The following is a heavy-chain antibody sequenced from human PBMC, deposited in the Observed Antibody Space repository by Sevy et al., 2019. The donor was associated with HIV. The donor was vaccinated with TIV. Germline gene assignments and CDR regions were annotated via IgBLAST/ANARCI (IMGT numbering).Heavy chain of an antibody. D-gene: IGHD2-21*01. CDR2: IRNRPNRYTT. CDR1: GFAFSDHY. V-gene: IGHV3-72*01. J-gene: IGHJ6*03. Sequence: GGSLRLSCAASGFAFSDHYVDWVRQAPGKGLEWVGRIRNRPNRYTTEYAASVEGRFTISRDDSRHSLYLQMNSLKTEDSAVYYCVRGPSCGVGGCQQISPYCLDVWGKGATVTVSS. CDR3: VRGPSCGVGGCQQISPYCLDV.